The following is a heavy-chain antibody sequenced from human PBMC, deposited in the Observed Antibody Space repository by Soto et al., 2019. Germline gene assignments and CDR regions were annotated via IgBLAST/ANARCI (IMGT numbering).Heavy chain of an antibody. D-gene: IGHD1-1*01. CDR2: ISAYDGKT. J-gene: IGHJ5*01. CDR3: ARDPHEFWTSYWFDS. CDR1: GYPFNIYG. Sequence: QVQLVQSGAEVRKPGASVKVSCKTSGYPFNIYGMNWVRQAPGQGLEMMGWISAYDGKTTYAEKFQDRVTMTTDTSTSTAYMELRSLRPDDTAIYYCARDPHEFWTSYWFDSWGQGTLVSVSS. V-gene: IGHV1-18*01.